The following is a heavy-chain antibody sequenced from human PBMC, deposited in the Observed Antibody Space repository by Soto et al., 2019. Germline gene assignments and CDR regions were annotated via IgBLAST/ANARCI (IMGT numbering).Heavy chain of an antibody. CDR3: ARFHVKMGARMARRFFDF. Sequence: SGPTLGNPTQTLTLTCTFSGFSLSTSGMCVSWIRQPPGKALEWLARIDWDDDKYYSTSLKTRLTISKDTSKNQVVLTMTNMEPVKTARYYFARFHVKMGARMARRFFDFWGKGTMVPVSP. CDR2: IDWDDDK. J-gene: IGHJ3*01. D-gene: IGHD3-16*01. CDR1: GFSLSTSGMC. V-gene: IGHV2-70*11.